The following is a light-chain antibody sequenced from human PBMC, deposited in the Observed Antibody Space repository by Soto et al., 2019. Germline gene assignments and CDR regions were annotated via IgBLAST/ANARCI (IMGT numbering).Light chain of an antibody. CDR2: EAS. V-gene: IGKV1-5*02. CDR1: RSVDKW. CDR3: KQYYSFWT. J-gene: IGKJ1*01. Sequence: DIQMTQSPSTLSASLGDRVTIICRASRSVDKWLAWYQQKSGKAPKLLIYEASHLQKGVPSRFGGSGFGTEFTLTINNLQHEDVLTYYCKQYYSFWTFVQGTTVEV.